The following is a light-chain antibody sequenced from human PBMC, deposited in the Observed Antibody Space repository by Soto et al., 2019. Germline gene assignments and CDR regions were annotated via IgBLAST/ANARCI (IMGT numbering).Light chain of an antibody. V-gene: IGKV3-11*01. CDR2: DAS. Sequence: EIVLTQSPATLSLSPGERATLSCRASQSVSSYLAWYQQKPGQAPRLLIYDASNRATGIPARFSGSGSGTEFTLFISSLQSEDFAVYYCQQYNNWPPLTFGGGTKVEI. CDR1: QSVSSY. J-gene: IGKJ4*01. CDR3: QQYNNWPPLT.